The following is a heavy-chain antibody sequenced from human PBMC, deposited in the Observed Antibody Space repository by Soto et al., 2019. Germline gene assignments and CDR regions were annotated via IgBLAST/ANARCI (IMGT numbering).Heavy chain of an antibody. CDR2: IYDSGTT. Sequence: QLQLQESGPGLVKPSETLSLSCTVSGGSISSGYYWGWIRQPPGKGLEWIGSIYDSGTTYYTPSLKRRLTISVATSKNQFSMKLSSATAADTDVYYCASLHFSYDSSGYYNEYFQHWGQGTLVTVSS. V-gene: IGHV4-39*01. J-gene: IGHJ1*01. D-gene: IGHD3-22*01. CDR1: GGSISSGYY. CDR3: ASLHFSYDSSGYYNEYFQH.